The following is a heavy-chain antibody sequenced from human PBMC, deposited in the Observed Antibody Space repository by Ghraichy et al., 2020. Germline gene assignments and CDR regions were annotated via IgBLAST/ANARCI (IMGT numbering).Heavy chain of an antibody. V-gene: IGHV4-34*01. CDR3: AIWTLSPPPKFQY. CDR2: INHSGST. J-gene: IGHJ1*01. D-gene: IGHD3/OR15-3a*01. Sequence: SETLSLTCAVYGGSFSGYYWSWIRQPPGKGLEWIGEINHSGSTNYNPSLKSRVTISVDTSKNQFSLKLSSVTAADTAVYYCAIWTLSPPPKFQYWGQGTHVTVSS. CDR1: GGSFSGYY.